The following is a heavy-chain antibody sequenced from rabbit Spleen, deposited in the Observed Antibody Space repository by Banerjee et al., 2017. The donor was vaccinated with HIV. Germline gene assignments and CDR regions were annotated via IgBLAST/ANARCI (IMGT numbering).Heavy chain of an antibody. D-gene: IGHD8-1*01. CDR2: IYTGSGNT. CDR3: ARDAGRGDYIDGVFNL. CDR1: GFSFSSSYY. J-gene: IGHJ4*01. Sequence: QSLEESGGDLVKPEGSLTLTCTASGFSFSSSYYMCWVRQAPGKGLELIACIYTGSGNTYYANWAKGRFTISKTSSTTVTLQMASLTVADTATYFCARDAGRGDYIDGVFNLWGQGTLVTVS. V-gene: IGHV1S40*01.